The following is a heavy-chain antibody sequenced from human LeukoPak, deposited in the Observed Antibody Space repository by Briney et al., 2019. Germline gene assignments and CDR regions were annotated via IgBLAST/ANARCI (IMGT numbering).Heavy chain of an antibody. CDR3: ARLLWFGPMSFDY. J-gene: IGHJ4*02. CDR1: GFTFSSYW. D-gene: IGHD3-10*01. V-gene: IGHV3-7*01. Sequence: PGGSLRLSCAASGFTFSSYWMSWVRQAPGKGLEWVANIKQDGSEKYYVDSVKGRFTISRDNAKNSLYLQMNSLRAEDTAVYYCARLLWFGPMSFDYWGQGTLVTVSS. CDR2: IKQDGSEK.